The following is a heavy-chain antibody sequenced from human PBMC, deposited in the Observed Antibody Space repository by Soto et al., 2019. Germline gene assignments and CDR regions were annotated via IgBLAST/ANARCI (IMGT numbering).Heavy chain of an antibody. J-gene: IGHJ4*02. D-gene: IGHD1-1*01. CDR1: GGAISSGGYY. Sequence: QVQLQESGPGLVKPSETLSLTCTVSGGAISSGGYYWNWLRQLPGKGLEWIGYVYYSGSTYYNPSLESRVTISVDTSTNHFSLKLSSLTAADTAVYFCASSAGTFDYWGQGTLVTVSS. CDR3: ASSAGTFDY. CDR2: VYYSGST. V-gene: IGHV4-31*03.